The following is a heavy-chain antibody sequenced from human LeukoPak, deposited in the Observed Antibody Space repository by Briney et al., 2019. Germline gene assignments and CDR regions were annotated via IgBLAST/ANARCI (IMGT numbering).Heavy chain of an antibody. J-gene: IGHJ4*02. CDR3: ARDDSSGYYGSMLCY. D-gene: IGHD3-22*01. CDR1: GFPFSSYW. Sequence: GGSLRLSCVASGFPFSSYWMTWVRQAPGKGLEWVAVISYDGSNKYYADSVKGRFTISRDNSKNTLYLQMNSLRAEDTAVYYCARDDSSGYYGSMLCYWGQGTLVTVSS. V-gene: IGHV3-30-3*01. CDR2: ISYDGSNK.